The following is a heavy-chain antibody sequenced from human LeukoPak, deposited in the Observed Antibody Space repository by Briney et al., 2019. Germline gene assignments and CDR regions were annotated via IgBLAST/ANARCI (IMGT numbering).Heavy chain of an antibody. CDR3: ARVPKYYYDSSGLDY. V-gene: IGHV3-7*03. J-gene: IGHJ4*02. CDR1: GFTFSSYW. Sequence: GGSLRLSCAASGFTFSSYWMSWVRQAPGKGLEWVANIKQDGSEKYYVDSVKGRFTFSRDKSKNTLYLQMNSLRSDDTAVYYCARVPKYYYDSSGLDYWGQGTLVTVSS. CDR2: IKQDGSEK. D-gene: IGHD3-22*01.